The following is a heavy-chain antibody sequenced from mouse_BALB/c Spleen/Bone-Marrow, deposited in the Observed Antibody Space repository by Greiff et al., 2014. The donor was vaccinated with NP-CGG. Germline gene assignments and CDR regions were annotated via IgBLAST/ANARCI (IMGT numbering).Heavy chain of an antibody. CDR3: ALYYYGSSGFAY. D-gene: IGHD1-1*01. CDR2: IDPANGNT. V-gene: IGHV14-3*02. Sequence: VHVKQSGAELVKPGASVKLSCTASGLNIKDTYMHWVKQRPEQGLEWIGRIDPANGNTKYDPKFQGKATITADTSSNTAYQQLSSLTSEDTAVYYCALYYYGSSGFAYWGQGTLVTVSA. J-gene: IGHJ3*01. CDR1: GLNIKDTY.